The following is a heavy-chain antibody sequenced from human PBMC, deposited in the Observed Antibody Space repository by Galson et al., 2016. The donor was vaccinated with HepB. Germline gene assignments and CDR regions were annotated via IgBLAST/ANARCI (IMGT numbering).Heavy chain of an antibody. CDR1: GFSFSYAW. Sequence: SLRLSCAASGFSFSYAWMSWVRQAPGKGLEWVAVISYDGSEEFYADSLKGRFTISRDNSRDTLYLQMNSLRPEDTAVYYCTKDPQLYVTRGVWDNWGQGTLVTVSP. V-gene: IGHV3-30*07. CDR3: TKDPQLYVTRGVWDN. J-gene: IGHJ4*02. D-gene: IGHD3-10*01. CDR2: ISYDGSEE.